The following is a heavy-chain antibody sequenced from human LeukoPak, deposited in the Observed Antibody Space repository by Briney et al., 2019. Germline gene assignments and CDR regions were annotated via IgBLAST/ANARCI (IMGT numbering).Heavy chain of an antibody. Sequence: NPSETLSLTCTVSGGSISSYYWSWIRQPAGKGLEWIGYIYYSGSTNYNPSLKSRVTISVDTSKNQFSLKLSSVTAADTAVYYCARASYYYSGGSCYLAAFDIWGQGTMVTVSS. CDR1: GGSISSYY. J-gene: IGHJ3*02. CDR2: IYYSGST. CDR3: ARASYYYSGGSCYLAAFDI. V-gene: IGHV4-59*01. D-gene: IGHD2-15*01.